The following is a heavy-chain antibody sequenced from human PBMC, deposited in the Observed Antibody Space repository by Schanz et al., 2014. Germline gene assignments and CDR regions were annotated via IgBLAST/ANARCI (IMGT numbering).Heavy chain of an antibody. Sequence: EGQLAESGGGLVQPGGSLGLSCVVSGFTVSSDHMSWVRQAPGKGLEWVSTIYASGATYYADSVKRRFTISRDNSKNTLYLQMNSLRADDTAVYFCARAHGNNWYGKGLDYWGQGTQVTGSS. CDR1: GFTVSSDH. V-gene: IGHV3-66*01. J-gene: IGHJ4*02. CDR3: ARAHGNNWYGKGLDY. D-gene: IGHD1-1*01. CDR2: IYASGAT.